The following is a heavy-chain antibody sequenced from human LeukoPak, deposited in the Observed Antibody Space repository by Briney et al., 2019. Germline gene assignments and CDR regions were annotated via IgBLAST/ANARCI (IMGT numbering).Heavy chain of an antibody. Sequence: PGGSLRLSCAASGFIFSNYGMHWVRQAPGKGLEWVAVISYDGSNKYYADSVKGRFTISRDNSKNTLYLQLNSLRAEDTAVYYCARDKGVVIIAGYFDYWGQGTLVTVSS. D-gene: IGHD3-3*01. V-gene: IGHV3-30*19. CDR2: ISYDGSNK. CDR1: GFIFSNYG. J-gene: IGHJ4*02. CDR3: ARDKGVVIIAGYFDY.